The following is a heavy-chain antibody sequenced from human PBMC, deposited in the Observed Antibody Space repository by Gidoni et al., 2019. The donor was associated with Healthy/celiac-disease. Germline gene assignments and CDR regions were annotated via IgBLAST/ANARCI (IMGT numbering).Heavy chain of an antibody. J-gene: IGHJ3*02. V-gene: IGHV3-30*02. CDR3: AKAKAFDI. Sequence: GFTFSSYGMHWVRQAPGKGLEWVAFIRYDGSNKYYADSVKGRFTISRDTSKNTLYLQMNSLRAEDTAVYYCAKAKAFDIWGQGTMVTVSS. CDR2: IRYDGSNK. CDR1: GFTFSSYG.